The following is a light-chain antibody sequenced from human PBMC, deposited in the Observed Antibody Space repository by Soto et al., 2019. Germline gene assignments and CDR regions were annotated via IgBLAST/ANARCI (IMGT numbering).Light chain of an antibody. Sequence: NFLLTQPHSVSESPGETVTISCTRSRVSIASNYVQWYPQRPGSAPTTVIYEDNQRPSGVPDRFSGSIDSSSNSASLTISGLKTEDEADYYCQSYDSSNVVFGGGTKLTVL. CDR1: RVSIASNY. CDR3: QSYDSSNVV. CDR2: EDN. V-gene: IGLV6-57*04. J-gene: IGLJ2*01.